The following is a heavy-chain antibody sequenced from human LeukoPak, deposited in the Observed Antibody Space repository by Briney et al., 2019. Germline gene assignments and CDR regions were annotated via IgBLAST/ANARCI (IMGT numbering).Heavy chain of an antibody. CDR1: GFTFSSYA. D-gene: IGHD3-22*01. CDR3: ARAYYYDRSGYYYSDS. J-gene: IGHJ4*02. V-gene: IGHV3-30-3*01. Sequence: PGRSLRLSCAASGFTFSSYAMHWVRQAPGKGLEWVAVISYDGSNKYYADSVKGRFTISRDNSKNTLYLQMNSLRAEDTAVYYCARAYYYDRSGYYYSDSWGLGTLVTVSS. CDR2: ISYDGSNK.